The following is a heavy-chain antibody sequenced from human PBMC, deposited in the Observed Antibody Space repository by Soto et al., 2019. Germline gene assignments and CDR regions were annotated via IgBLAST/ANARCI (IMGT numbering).Heavy chain of an antibody. D-gene: IGHD3-3*01. CDR1: GFTFSSYS. Sequence: GGSLRLSCAASGFTFSSYSMNWVRQAPGKGLEWVSYISSSSSTIYYADSVKGRFTISRDNAKNSLYLQMNRLRDEDTAVYYCAREGEETYYDFWSGYYPYYYGLAVWGLVTTVSVSS. V-gene: IGHV3-48*02. CDR2: ISSSSSTI. CDR3: AREGEETYYDFWSGYYPYYYGLAV. J-gene: IGHJ6*02.